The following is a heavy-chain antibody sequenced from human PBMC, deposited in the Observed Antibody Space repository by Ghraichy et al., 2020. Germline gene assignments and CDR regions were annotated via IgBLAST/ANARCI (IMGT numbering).Heavy chain of an antibody. V-gene: IGHV2-5*01. Sequence: SGPTLVKPTETLTLTCTFSGFPLSASAIGVGVAWIRQPPGKALEWLAFIYWNDDKHYSPSLKSRLTITKDTSKNHVVLTMANMDPVDTATYYCAHNYFLDFVNGSYEFSFDYWGQGTLVTVSS. CDR3: AHNYFLDFVNGSYEFSFDY. CDR2: IYWNDDK. J-gene: IGHJ4*02. D-gene: IGHD2/OR15-2a*01. CDR1: GFPLSASAIGVG.